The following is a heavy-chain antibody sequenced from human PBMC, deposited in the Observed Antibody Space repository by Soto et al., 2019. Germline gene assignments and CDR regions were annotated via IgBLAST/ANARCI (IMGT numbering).Heavy chain of an antibody. CDR3: ARTGAAASYAHYSMDV. J-gene: IGHJ6*03. Sequence: PSETLSLTCTVSGGSISPYYWCWFRQPPGKGLEWIGYVYYSGNTNYNPSLESRVTISVDTSRNRFSLNLTSATAADTAVYYCARTGAAASYAHYSMDVWGRGTAVTVS. V-gene: IGHV4-59*01. D-gene: IGHD6-13*01. CDR2: VYYSGNT. CDR1: GGSISPYY.